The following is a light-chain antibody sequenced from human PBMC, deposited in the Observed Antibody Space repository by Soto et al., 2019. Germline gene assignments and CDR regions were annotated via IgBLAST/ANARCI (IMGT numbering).Light chain of an antibody. CDR3: QQRRDWPT. CDR1: QPINSH. J-gene: IGKJ1*01. CDR2: DSS. Sequence: DIVLTQSPAALSVSPGGRATLSCRASQPINSHLAWYQQKPGQAPRLLIYDSSNRATGIPARFSGSGSGTDFTLTISSLVPEDFAVYFCQQRRDWPTFGQGTKVEI. V-gene: IGKV3-11*01.